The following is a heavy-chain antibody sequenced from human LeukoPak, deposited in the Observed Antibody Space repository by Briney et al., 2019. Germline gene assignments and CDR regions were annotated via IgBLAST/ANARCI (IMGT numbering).Heavy chain of an antibody. Sequence: GGSLRLSCAASGFTFSSYAMSWVRQAPGKGLEWVSAISGSGGSTYYADSVKGRFTISRDNSKNTLYLQMNSLRAEDTAVYYCAKDQYYYGSGSYLPDYWGQGTLVTVSS. CDR2: ISGSGGST. CDR1: GFTFSSYA. V-gene: IGHV3-23*01. CDR3: AKDQYYYGSGSYLPDY. J-gene: IGHJ4*02. D-gene: IGHD3-10*01.